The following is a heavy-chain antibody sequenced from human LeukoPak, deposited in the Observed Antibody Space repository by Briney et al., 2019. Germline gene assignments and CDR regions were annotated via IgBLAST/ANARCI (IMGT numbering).Heavy chain of an antibody. CDR1: GYIFTNYE. J-gene: IGHJ4*02. CDR2: INTTTGSP. Sequence: GASVKISCKASGYIFTNYEMNWVRQAPGQGLEWMGWINTTTGSPTYAQGFTGRFVFSLDTSVSTTYLQISSLEAEDTAVYYCARTVLEATGYFDYWGQGTLITVSS. V-gene: IGHV7-4-1*02. CDR3: ARTVLEATGYFDY. D-gene: IGHD1-26*01.